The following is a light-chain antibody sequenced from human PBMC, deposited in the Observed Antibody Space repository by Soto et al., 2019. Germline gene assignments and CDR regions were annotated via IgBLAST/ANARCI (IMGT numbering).Light chain of an antibody. CDR3: AAWDDSLSGYV. Sequence: VLTQPPSATGAAGERVSISYSGSSSNIESNTVTWYQQLPGTAPKLVIYSNYDRPSGVPDRFSGSTSGTSASLAISGLQAEDEADYYCAAWDDSLSGYVFGTGTKVTVL. V-gene: IGLV1-44*01. CDR2: SNY. CDR1: SSNIESNT. J-gene: IGLJ1*01.